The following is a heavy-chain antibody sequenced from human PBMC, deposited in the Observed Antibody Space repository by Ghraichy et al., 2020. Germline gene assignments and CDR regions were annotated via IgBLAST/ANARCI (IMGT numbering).Heavy chain of an antibody. CDR3: ARGNPYGDYGPYYYYGMDV. Sequence: GGSLRLSCAASGFTVSSNYMSWVRQAPGKGLEWVSVIYSGGSTYYADSVKGRFTISRHNSKNTLYLQMNSLRAEDTAVYYCARGNPYGDYGPYYYYGMDVWGQGTTVTVSS. D-gene: IGHD4-17*01. J-gene: IGHJ6*02. CDR1: GFTVSSNY. V-gene: IGHV3-53*04. CDR2: IYSGGST.